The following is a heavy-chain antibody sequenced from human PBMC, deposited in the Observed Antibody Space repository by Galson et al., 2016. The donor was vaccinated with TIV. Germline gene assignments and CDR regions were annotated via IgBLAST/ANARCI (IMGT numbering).Heavy chain of an antibody. CDR1: GFTFSTNS. V-gene: IGHV3-23*01. D-gene: IGHD6-19*01. CDR2: ISGSGGST. J-gene: IGHJ5*02. CDR3: AKDRGSGWYENWFDP. Sequence: SLRLSCAASGFTFSTNSMSWVRQAPGKGLEWVSAISGSGGSTYYADSLKGRFTISRDNSKNTAYLQMNSLRADDTAIYYCAKDRGSGWYENWFDPWGQGTLVTVSS.